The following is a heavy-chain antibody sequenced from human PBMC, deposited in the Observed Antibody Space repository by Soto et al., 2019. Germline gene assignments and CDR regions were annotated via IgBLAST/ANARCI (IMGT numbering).Heavy chain of an antibody. CDR2: ISSGSGTI. CDR1: GFAFSSYA. CDR3: AGYYNFDY. V-gene: IGHV3-48*02. Sequence: EVQLVESGGGLVKPGGSLRLSCAASGFAFSSYAMNWVRQAPGKGLEWVSYISSGSGTIYYADSVKGRFTVSRDNAKNSLYLQMNSLRDEDTAVYFCAGYYNFDYWGQGTLVTVSS. D-gene: IGHD3-22*01. J-gene: IGHJ4*02.